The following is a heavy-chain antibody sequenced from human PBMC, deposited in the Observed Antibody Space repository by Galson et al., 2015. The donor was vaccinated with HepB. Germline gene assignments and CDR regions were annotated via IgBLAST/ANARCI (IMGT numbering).Heavy chain of an antibody. CDR3: ATSPRDHTYYYCGMDV. Sequence: SVKVSCKASGGTFRSNAISWVRLAPGQGLEWMGGIIPFFGTPNYAHKFQGRVTITADESTSTAYMEVSSLRSEDTAVYYCATSPRDHTYYYCGMDVWGQGTTVIVSS. J-gene: IGHJ6*02. CDR2: IIPFFGTP. V-gene: IGHV1-69*13. CDR1: GGTFRSNA.